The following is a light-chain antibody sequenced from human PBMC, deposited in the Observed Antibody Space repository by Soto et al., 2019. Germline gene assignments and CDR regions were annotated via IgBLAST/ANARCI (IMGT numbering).Light chain of an antibody. V-gene: IGKV3-20*01. CDR2: DAF. CDR3: QQYGTSPLT. CDR1: QSVTTY. J-gene: IGKJ4*02. Sequence: EVVLTQSPATLSLSPGERATLSCRASQSVTTYLAWYQQKPGQAPRLLIYDAFSRATGIPDRFSGSGSGTDFTLTISRLEPEDVAVYFCQQYGTSPLTCGGGNKV.